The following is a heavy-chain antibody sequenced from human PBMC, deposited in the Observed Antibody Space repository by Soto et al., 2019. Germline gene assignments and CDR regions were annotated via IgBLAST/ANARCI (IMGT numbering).Heavy chain of an antibody. Sequence: RESLKISCKGSGYSFASYWIGWVRQMPGEGLEWMGIIYPGDSDTRYSPSFQGQVTISADKSIITAYLQWSSLKASDTAMYYCARSNPVKGAYYYYGMDVWGQGTTVTVS. V-gene: IGHV5-51*01. CDR3: ARSNPVKGAYYYYGMDV. CDR1: GYSFASYW. CDR2: IYPGDSDT. J-gene: IGHJ6*02.